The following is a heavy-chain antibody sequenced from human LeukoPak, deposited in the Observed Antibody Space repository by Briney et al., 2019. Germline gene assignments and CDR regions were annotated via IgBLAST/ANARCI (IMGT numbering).Heavy chain of an antibody. V-gene: IGHV4-34*01. Sequence: SETLSLTCAVYGGSFSGYYWSWIRQPPGKGLEWIGEINHSGSTNYNPSLKSRVTISVDTSKNQFSLKLSSVTAADTAVYYCAAMPRVDYWGQGTLVTVSS. CDR2: INHSGST. D-gene: IGHD2-2*01. CDR3: AAMPRVDY. CDR1: GGSFSGYY. J-gene: IGHJ4*02.